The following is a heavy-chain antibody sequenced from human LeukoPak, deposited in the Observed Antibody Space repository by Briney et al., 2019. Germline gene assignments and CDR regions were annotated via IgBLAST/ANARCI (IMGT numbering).Heavy chain of an antibody. J-gene: IGHJ6*02. CDR1: GGSFSSYY. Sequence: SETLSLTCTVSGGSFSSYYWTWIRQPAGKGLEWIGRIYTSGSTNYNLSLKSRVTMSVDTSKNQFSLKLSSVTAVDTAVYYCARGYCSGGSCQNRDYYYYGMDVWGQGTTVTVSS. CDR2: IYTSGST. CDR3: ARGYCSGGSCQNRDYYYYGMDV. D-gene: IGHD2-15*01. V-gene: IGHV4-4*07.